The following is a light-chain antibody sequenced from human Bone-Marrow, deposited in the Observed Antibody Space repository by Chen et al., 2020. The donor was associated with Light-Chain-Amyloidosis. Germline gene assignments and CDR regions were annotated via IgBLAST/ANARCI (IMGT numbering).Light chain of an antibody. J-gene: IGLJ2*01. Sequence: SYELTQPPSVSVSPGQTARITCSGDDLPTKYAYWYQQKPGQAPVLVIHRDTERPSGISARFSGSSSGTTAKLTISGVRAEDEADYHCESADSSGTYEGIFGGGTKLTVL. CDR1: DLPTKY. CDR3: ESADSSGTYEGI. V-gene: IGLV3-25*03. CDR2: RDT.